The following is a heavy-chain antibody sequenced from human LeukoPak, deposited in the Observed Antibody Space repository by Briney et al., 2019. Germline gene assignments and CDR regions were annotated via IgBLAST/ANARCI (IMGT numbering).Heavy chain of an antibody. D-gene: IGHD1-26*01. CDR3: ARGRLGIVGATNNWFDP. CDR1: GGSFSGYY. V-gene: IGHV4-34*01. J-gene: IGHJ5*02. Sequence: SETLSLTCAAYGGSFSGYYWSWIRQPPGKGLEWIGEINHSGSTNYNPSLKSRVTISVDTSKNQFSLKLSSVTAADTAVYYCARGRLGIVGATNNWFDPWGQGTLVTVSS. CDR2: INHSGST.